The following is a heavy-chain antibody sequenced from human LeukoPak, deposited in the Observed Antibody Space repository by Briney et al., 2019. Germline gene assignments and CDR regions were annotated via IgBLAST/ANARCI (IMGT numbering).Heavy chain of an antibody. CDR2: ISSNGGST. Sequence: GGSLRLSCAASGFTFSSYAMHWVRQAPGKGLEYVSAISSNGGSTYYANSVKGRFTISRDNSKNTLYLQMGSLRAEDMAVYYCAREHYDSSGYYNFDYWGQGTLVTVSS. D-gene: IGHD3-22*01. CDR1: GFTFSSYA. CDR3: AREHYDSSGYYNFDY. V-gene: IGHV3-64*01. J-gene: IGHJ4*02.